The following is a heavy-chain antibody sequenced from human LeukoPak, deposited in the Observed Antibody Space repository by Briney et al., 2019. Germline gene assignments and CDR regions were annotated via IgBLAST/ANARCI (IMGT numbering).Heavy chain of an antibody. CDR1: GFTLDFFT. V-gene: IGHV3-23*01. Sequence: GGSLRLSCAASGFTLDFFTMSWVRQAPGKGLEWVSSLSGSAATTYYADSVKGRFTISRDDSKNTVYLQMNSLRAEDTAAYYCAKSPRNLESYCYYMDVWGKGTTVTVSS. CDR2: LSGSAATT. J-gene: IGHJ6*03. D-gene: IGHD3-3*01. CDR3: AKSPRNLESYCYYMDV.